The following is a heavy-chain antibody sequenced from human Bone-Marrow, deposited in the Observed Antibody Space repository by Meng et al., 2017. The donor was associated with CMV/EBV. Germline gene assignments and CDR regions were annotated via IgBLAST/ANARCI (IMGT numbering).Heavy chain of an antibody. CDR2: IYYNGGT. Sequence: GSLRLSCTVSGGSISSYYWSWIRQPPGKGLEWIGYIYYNGGTNYNPSLKSRVTISVDTSKNQFSLKLSSVTAADTAVYHCARFPGPYSSSSAQNYYYGMDVWGQGNTVNV. J-gene: IGHJ6*02. V-gene: IGHV4-59*01. CDR1: GGSISSYY. CDR3: ARFPGPYSSSSAQNYYYGMDV. D-gene: IGHD6-6*01.